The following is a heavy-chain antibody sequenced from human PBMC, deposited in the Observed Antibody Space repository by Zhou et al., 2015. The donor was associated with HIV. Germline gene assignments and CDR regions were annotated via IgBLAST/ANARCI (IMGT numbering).Heavy chain of an antibody. CDR2: IIPIFGTA. J-gene: IGHJ6*02. CDR1: SSYA. CDR3: ASNYDSSGFEVGGGYYGMDV. D-gene: IGHD3-22*01. V-gene: IGHV1-69*01. Sequence: SSYAISWVRQAPGQGLEWMGGIIPIFGTANYAQKFQGRVTITADESTSTAYMELSSLRSEDTAVYYCASNYDSSGFEVGGGYYGMDVWGRRDHGHRLL.